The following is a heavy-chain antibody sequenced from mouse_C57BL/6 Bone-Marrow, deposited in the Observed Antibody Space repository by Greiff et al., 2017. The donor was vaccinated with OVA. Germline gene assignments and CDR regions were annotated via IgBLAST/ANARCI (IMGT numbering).Heavy chain of an antibody. Sequence: VQLQQSGTVLARPGASVKMSCKTSGYTFTSYWMHWVKQRPGQGLEWIGAIYPGNSDTSYNQKFKGKAKLTAVTSASTAYMELSSLTNEDSAVYYCTRDLLWGLYAMDYWGQGTSVTVSS. CDR3: TRDLLWGLYAMDY. V-gene: IGHV1-5*01. CDR1: GYTFTSYW. J-gene: IGHJ4*01. D-gene: IGHD2-1*01. CDR2: IYPGNSDT.